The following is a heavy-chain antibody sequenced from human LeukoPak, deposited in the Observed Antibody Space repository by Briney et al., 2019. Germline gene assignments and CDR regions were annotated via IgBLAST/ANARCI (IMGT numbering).Heavy chain of an antibody. V-gene: IGHV4-59*08. J-gene: IGHJ4*02. CDR2: IYYSERT. CDR1: GGSINSHY. CDR3: VRRDNTGWNYFDH. D-gene: IGHD6-19*01. Sequence: SETLSLTCTVSGGSINSHYWSWIRQPPGKGLQWIGDIYYSERTNYNPSLRSRITISVDTSKNQLSLKLTSVLAADTAMYYCVRRDNTGWNYFDHWGQGILVTVSS.